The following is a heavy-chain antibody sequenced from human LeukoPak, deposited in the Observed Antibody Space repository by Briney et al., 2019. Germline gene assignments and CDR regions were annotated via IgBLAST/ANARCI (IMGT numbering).Heavy chain of an antibody. CDR2: MNPNSGNT. Sequence: VASVKVSCKASGYTFTSYDINWVRQATGQGLEWMGWMNPNSGNTGYAQKFQGRVTITRNTSISTAYMELSSLRSEDTAVYYCARDLPYSSSWYGIGYFDYWGQGTLVTVSS. D-gene: IGHD6-13*01. J-gene: IGHJ4*02. V-gene: IGHV1-8*03. CDR3: ARDLPYSSSWYGIGYFDY. CDR1: GYTFTSYD.